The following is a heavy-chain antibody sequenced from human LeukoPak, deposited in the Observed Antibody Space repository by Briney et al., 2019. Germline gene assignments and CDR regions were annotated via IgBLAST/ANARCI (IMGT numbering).Heavy chain of an antibody. D-gene: IGHD4-23*01. CDR1: GFTFSSYA. Sequence: GGSLRLSCAASGFTFSSYAMSWVRQAPGKGLEWVSAISGSGGSTYYADSVKGRITISRDNSKNTLYLQMNSLRAEDTAVYYCANPPDYGSYGGNSGLVVYWGQGTLVTVSS. J-gene: IGHJ4*02. CDR2: ISGSGGST. V-gene: IGHV3-23*01. CDR3: ANPPDYGSYGGNSGLVVY.